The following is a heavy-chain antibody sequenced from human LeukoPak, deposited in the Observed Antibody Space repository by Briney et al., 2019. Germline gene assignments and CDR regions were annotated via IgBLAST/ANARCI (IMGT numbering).Heavy chain of an antibody. D-gene: IGHD6-13*01. Sequence: ASVKVSCKASGYTFTGYYMHWVRQAPGQGLEWMGWINPNSGGTNYAQKLQGRVTMTTDTSTSTAYMELRSLRSDDTAVYYCARLRRQQLVNYYYYYIDVWGKGTTVTISS. CDR2: INPNSGGT. CDR1: GYTFTGYY. V-gene: IGHV1-2*02. J-gene: IGHJ6*03. CDR3: ARLRRQQLVNYYYYYIDV.